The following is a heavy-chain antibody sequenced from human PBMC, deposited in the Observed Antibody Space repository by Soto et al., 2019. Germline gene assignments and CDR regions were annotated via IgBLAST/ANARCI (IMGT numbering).Heavy chain of an antibody. D-gene: IGHD3-3*01. Sequence: EVQLLESGGGLVQPGGSLRLSCAASGFIFSSYAMSWVRQAPGKGLEWVSALSGGGSNTYYADSVRGRFTISRDNSKNTLYLQMNSRRAEDAAVYSCAKAGAFGGYYYYYMDVWGKGTTVTVSS. J-gene: IGHJ6*03. CDR1: GFIFSSYA. V-gene: IGHV3-23*01. CDR2: LSGGGSNT. CDR3: AKAGAFGGYYYYYMDV.